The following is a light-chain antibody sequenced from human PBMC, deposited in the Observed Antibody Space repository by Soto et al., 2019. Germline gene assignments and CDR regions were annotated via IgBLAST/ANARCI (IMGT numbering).Light chain of an antibody. Sequence: EIVLTQSPATLSLSPGKRATLSCRASQSVSSYLAWYQQKPGQAPRLLIYDASNRATGIPARFSGSGSGTDFTLSISSLEPEDFAVYYCQQRSNWPLTFGGGTKVEIK. CDR3: QQRSNWPLT. CDR1: QSVSSY. J-gene: IGKJ4*01. V-gene: IGKV3-11*01. CDR2: DAS.